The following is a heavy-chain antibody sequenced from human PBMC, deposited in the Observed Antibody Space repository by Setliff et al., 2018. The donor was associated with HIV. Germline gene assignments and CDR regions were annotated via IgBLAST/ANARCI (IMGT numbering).Heavy chain of an antibody. V-gene: IGHV4-31*03. Sequence: SETLSLTCIVSGGSISNTGYYWSWIRQHPGKGLEWIGYVYYSGNTYYNPSLKSRVTISVDTSKNQFSLKLSSVTAADTAIYYCARGTPDHEVWYFDLWGRGTLVTVSS. CDR3: ARGTPDHEVWYFDL. J-gene: IGHJ2*01. CDR1: GGSISNTGYY. CDR2: VYYSGNT.